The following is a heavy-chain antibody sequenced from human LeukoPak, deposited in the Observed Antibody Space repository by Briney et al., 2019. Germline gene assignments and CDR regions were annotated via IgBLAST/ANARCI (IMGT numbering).Heavy chain of an antibody. Sequence: GASVKVSCKASGYTFTDYCMHWVRQAPGQGLEWMGWINPNSGGTNYAQKFQGWVTMTRDTSISTAYMELNRLRSDDTAVYYCARDPITMAPNEGLDYWGQGTVVTVSS. CDR1: GYTFTDYC. CDR2: INPNSGGT. V-gene: IGHV1-2*04. CDR3: ARDPITMAPNEGLDY. D-gene: IGHD3-10*01. J-gene: IGHJ4*02.